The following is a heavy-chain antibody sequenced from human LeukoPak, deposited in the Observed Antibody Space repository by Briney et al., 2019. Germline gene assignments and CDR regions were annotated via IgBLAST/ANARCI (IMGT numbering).Heavy chain of an antibody. V-gene: IGHV1-69*13. D-gene: IGHD2-21*02. CDR3: ARSTLHVVVSANPFDY. J-gene: IGHJ4*02. CDR2: IIPIFGTA. Sequence: SVKVSCKASGGTFSSYAISWVRQAPGQGLEWMGGIIPIFGTANYAQKFQGRVTITADESTSTAYMELSSLRSEDTAVYYCARSTLHVVVSANPFDYWGQGTLVTVSS. CDR1: GGTFSSYA.